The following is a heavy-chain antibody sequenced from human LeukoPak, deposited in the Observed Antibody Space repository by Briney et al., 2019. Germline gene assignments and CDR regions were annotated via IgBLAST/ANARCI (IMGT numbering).Heavy chain of an antibody. J-gene: IGHJ4*02. CDR2: INQDGSEE. V-gene: IGHV3-7*04. Sequence: GGSLRLSCVASGFTFSNYWMSWVRQAPGRGLEWVANINQDGSEEYYVDSVKGRLTISRDNTKNSLFVQMNSLRADNTAVYYCARGDAFSGDHWGQGTLVTVSS. CDR3: ARGDAFSGDH. D-gene: IGHD2-2*01. CDR1: GFTFSNYW.